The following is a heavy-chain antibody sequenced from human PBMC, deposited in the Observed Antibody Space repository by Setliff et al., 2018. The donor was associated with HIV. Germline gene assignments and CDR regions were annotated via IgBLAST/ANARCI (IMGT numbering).Heavy chain of an antibody. CDR1: GFIVSSFW. V-gene: IGHV3-7*01. Sequence: TGGSLRLSCAASGFIVSSFWMNWVRQAPGKGLEWLANINEDGTERNCVDSVKGRFTISKDNAKNSVYLQMNSLRAEDTAVYYCTKGHYTTSGWGQGTLVTVSS. CDR3: TKGHYTTSG. CDR2: INEDGTER. J-gene: IGHJ4*02. D-gene: IGHD2-2*02.